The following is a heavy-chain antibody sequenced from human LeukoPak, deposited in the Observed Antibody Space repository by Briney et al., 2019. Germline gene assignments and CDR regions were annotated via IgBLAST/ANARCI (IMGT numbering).Heavy chain of an antibody. D-gene: IGHD4-17*01. CDR3: ARGVHYGSDY. J-gene: IGHJ4*02. CDR2: INSDGSTT. CDR1: GFTFSTYF. V-gene: IGHV3-74*01. Sequence: GFLRLSCAASGFTFSTYFMHWVRQAPGKGLVWVSRINSDGSTTSHADSVKGRFAISRDNAKNTLYLQMDSLRAEDTAVYFCARGVHYGSDYWGQGTLVTVSS.